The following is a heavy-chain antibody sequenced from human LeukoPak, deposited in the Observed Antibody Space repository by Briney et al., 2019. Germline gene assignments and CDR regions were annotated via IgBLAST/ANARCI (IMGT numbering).Heavy chain of an antibody. CDR1: GYTFTGYY. CDR2: INPNSGGT. V-gene: IGHV1-2*02. Sequence: ASVKVSSKASGYTFTGYYMHWVRQAPGQGLEWMGWINPNSGGTNYAQKFQGRVTMTRDTSISTAYMELSRLRSDDTAVYYCARDGLGEIQLWLQAPANGLLDAFDIWGQGTMVTVSS. D-gene: IGHD5-18*01. CDR3: ARDGLGEIQLWLQAPANGLLDAFDI. J-gene: IGHJ3*02.